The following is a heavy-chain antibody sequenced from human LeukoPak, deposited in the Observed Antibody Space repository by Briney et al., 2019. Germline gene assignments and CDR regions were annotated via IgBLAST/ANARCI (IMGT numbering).Heavy chain of an antibody. CDR1: GGSFSGYY. CDR3: ARRRITIFGVVLGTFDY. Sequence: SETLSLTCAVYGGSFSGYYWSWIRQPPVKGLEWIGEINHSGSTNYNPSLKSRVTISVDTSKNQSSLKLSSVTAADTAVYYCARRRITIFGVVLGTFDYWGQGTLVTVSS. D-gene: IGHD3-3*01. J-gene: IGHJ4*02. CDR2: INHSGST. V-gene: IGHV4-34*01.